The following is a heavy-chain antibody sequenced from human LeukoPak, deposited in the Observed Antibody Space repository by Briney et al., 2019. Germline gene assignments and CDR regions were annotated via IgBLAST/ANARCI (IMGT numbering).Heavy chain of an antibody. D-gene: IGHD2-15*01. J-gene: IGHJ6*02. CDR1: GYTFTGYY. CDR3: AREDVGYCSGGSCYSFPYYYYGMDV. Sequence: ASVKVSCKASGYTFTGYYMHWVRQAPGQGLEWMGRIIPILGIANYAQKFQGRVTITADKSTSTAYMELSSLRSEDTAMYYCAREDVGYCSGGSCYSFPYYYYGMDVWGQGTTVTVSS. V-gene: IGHV1-69*04. CDR2: IIPILGIA.